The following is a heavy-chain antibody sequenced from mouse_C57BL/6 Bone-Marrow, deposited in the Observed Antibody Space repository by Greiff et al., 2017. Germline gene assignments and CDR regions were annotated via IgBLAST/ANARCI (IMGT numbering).Heavy chain of an antibody. CDR3: ARPAQATAFDD. V-gene: IGHV1-75*01. CDR1: GYTFTDYY. Sequence: QVHVKQSGPELVKPGASVKISCKASGYTFTDYYINWVKQRPGQGLEWIGWIFPGSGSTYYNEKFKGKATLTVDKSSSTAYMLLSSLTSEDSAVYFCARPAQATAFDDWGQGTTLTVSS. CDR2: IFPGSGST. D-gene: IGHD3-2*02. J-gene: IGHJ2*01.